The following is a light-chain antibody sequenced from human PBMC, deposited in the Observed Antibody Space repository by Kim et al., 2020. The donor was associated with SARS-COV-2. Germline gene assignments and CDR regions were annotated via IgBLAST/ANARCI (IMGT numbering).Light chain of an antibody. V-gene: IGLV1-44*01. CDR2: CNN. Sequence: GQRVTISCSASHSNVGRNTVTCYQQSPATAPPFLISCNNQRPSGVPARFSASKSGTSASLAISGLQSADEAHYYCASWDDNLNGPLFGGGTQLTVL. CDR1: HSNVGRNT. J-gene: IGLJ2*01. CDR3: ASWDDNLNGPL.